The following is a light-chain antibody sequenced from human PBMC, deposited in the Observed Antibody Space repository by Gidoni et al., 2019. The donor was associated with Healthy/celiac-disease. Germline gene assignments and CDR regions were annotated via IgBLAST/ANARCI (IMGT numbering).Light chain of an antibody. CDR2: DAS. J-gene: IGKJ1*01. CDR3: QQYNSYSGT. V-gene: IGKV1-5*01. Sequence: DIQMTQSPSTLSASVGDRVTITCRASQSISSWLAWYQQKPGKAPKLLIYDASSWESGVPARFSGSGSGTEFTLTISSLQPDDFATYYCQQYNSYSGTFGQGTKVESK. CDR1: QSISSW.